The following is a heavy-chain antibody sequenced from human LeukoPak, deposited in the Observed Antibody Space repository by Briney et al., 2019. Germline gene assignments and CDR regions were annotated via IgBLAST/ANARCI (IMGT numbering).Heavy chain of an antibody. V-gene: IGHV3-48*03. CDR2: ISKTGSTI. D-gene: IGHD3-9*01. CDR1: GFTFSSYE. Sequence: GGSLRLSCAASGFTFSSYEMNWVRQAPGKGLEWVSYISKTGSTIYYADSVKGRFTISRDNSKNTLYLQMNSLRAADTAVYYCAKGGRAWLVRCFDCWGQGTLVTVSS. CDR3: AKGGRAWLVRCFDC. J-gene: IGHJ4*02.